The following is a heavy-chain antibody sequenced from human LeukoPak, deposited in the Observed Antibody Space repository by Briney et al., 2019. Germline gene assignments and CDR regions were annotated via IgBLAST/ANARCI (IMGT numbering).Heavy chain of an antibody. CDR1: GYTFTSYD. D-gene: IGHD2-2*01. CDR2: MNPNNGNT. CDR3: ARSMCSSTSCYFVFYYYYGMDV. V-gene: IGHV1-8*01. Sequence: ASVKVSCKASGYTFTSYDINWVRQATGQGLERMGWMNPNNGNTGYAQKFQGRVTMTRNTSISTAYMELSSLRSEDTAVYYCARSMCSSTSCYFVFYYYYGMDVWGQGTTVTVSS. J-gene: IGHJ6*02.